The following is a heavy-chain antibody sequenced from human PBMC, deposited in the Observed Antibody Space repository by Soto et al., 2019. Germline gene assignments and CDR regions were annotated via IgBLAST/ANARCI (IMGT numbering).Heavy chain of an antibody. CDR3: AKDRMVRSYYYGMVV. Sequence: QVHLVESGGGVVQPGGSLRLSCAASGDSGFSFSSYGIHWVRQAPGKGLEWVSVISYDGSNRHLADSVKGRFAVSRDDAMHTVYLQMNALRPEDTAVYYCAKDRMVRSYYYGMVVWGQGTTVTVSS. J-gene: IGHJ6*02. CDR2: ISYDGSNR. V-gene: IGHV3-30*18. CDR1: GDSGFSFSSYG. D-gene: IGHD5-18*01.